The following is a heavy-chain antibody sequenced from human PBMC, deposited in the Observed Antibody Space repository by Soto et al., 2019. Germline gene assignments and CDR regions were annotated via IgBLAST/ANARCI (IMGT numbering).Heavy chain of an antibody. Sequence: QVQLQESGPGLVKPSQTLSLTCTVSGGSISSGDYYWSWIRQPPGKGLEGIGYIYYSGSTYYNPSLTSRVTRSVDTSTNQSSLKLGSVTAADTAVYSCARGDSGYDHWGQGTLVTVSS. V-gene: IGHV4-30-4*01. D-gene: IGHD5-12*01. CDR2: IYYSGST. CDR3: ARGDSGYDH. J-gene: IGHJ5*02. CDR1: GGSISSGDYY.